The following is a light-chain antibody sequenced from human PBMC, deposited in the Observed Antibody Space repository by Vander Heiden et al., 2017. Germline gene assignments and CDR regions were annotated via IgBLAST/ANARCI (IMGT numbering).Light chain of an antibody. V-gene: IGKV2-28*01. CDR1: RSFLHSNGYNY. CDR2: LGS. Sequence: DMVMTKSTLPLPVTPGEPASISCRSSRSFLHSNGYNYLDWYLQKPGQSPQLLIYLGSNRASGVPDRFSGSGSGTDFTLKISRVEAEDVGVYYCMQALQTPWTFGQGTKVEIK. J-gene: IGKJ1*01. CDR3: MQALQTPWT.